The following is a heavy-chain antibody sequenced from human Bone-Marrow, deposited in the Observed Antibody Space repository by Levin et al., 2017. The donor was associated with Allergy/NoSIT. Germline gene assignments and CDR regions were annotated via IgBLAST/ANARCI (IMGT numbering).Heavy chain of an antibody. CDR1: GGSFSDYH. V-gene: IGHV4-34*01. CDR2: IHQDGDS. J-gene: IGHJ3*01. CDR3: ARVPGSFDL. Sequence: ESLKISCAVYGGSFSDYHWAWLRQTPEKGLEWIGEIHQDGDSNFAPSLKSRVTISLDTSKTQISLKLTSVTAADTAVYYCARVPGSFDLWGRGTAVTVSS.